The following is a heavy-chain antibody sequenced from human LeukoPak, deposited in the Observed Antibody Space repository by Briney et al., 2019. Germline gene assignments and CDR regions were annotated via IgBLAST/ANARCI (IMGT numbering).Heavy chain of an antibody. D-gene: IGHD6-13*01. CDR2: INPKSGGT. V-gene: IGHV1-2*02. CDR1: RYTFTGYY. Sequence: ASVKVSRKASRYTFTGYYIHRVRQAPGQGHEWMGWINPKSGGTNYAQKFQGRVTMTRDTSINTAYMELSRLRSDDTAVYYCARAVAAAGTGAEYFQHWGQGTLVTVST. J-gene: IGHJ1*01. CDR3: ARAVAAAGTGAEYFQH.